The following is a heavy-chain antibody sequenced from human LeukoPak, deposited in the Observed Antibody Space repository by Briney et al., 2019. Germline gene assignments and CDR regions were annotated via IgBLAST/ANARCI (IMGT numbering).Heavy chain of an antibody. D-gene: IGHD2-2*01. V-gene: IGHV1-18*01. Sequence: ASVKVSCKASGYTFTSYGISWVRQAPGQGLEWMGWISAYNGNTNYAQKLQGRVTMTTDTSTSTAYMELWSLRSDDTAVYYCARGIPTRYCSSTSCQARGAFDIWGQGTMVTVSS. CDR1: GYTFTSYG. CDR2: ISAYNGNT. CDR3: ARGIPTRYCSSTSCQARGAFDI. J-gene: IGHJ3*02.